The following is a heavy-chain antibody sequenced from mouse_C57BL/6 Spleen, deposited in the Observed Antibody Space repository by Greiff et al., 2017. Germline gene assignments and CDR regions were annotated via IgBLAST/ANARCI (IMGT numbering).Heavy chain of an antibody. D-gene: IGHD2-4*01. CDR1: GYTFTDYN. Sequence: VVEPGASVKMSCKASGYTFTDYNMHWVKQSHGKSLEWIGYINPNNGGTSYNQKFKGKATLTVNKSSSTAYMELRSLTSEDSAVYYCARWAYYDSFYYAMDYWGQGTSVTVSS. J-gene: IGHJ4*01. V-gene: IGHV1-22*01. CDR2: INPNNGGT. CDR3: ARWAYYDSFYYAMDY.